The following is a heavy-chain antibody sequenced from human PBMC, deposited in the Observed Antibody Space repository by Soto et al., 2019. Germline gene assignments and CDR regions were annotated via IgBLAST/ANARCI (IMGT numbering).Heavy chain of an antibody. D-gene: IGHD4-17*01. CDR3: ARDYGGYNFDY. Sequence: ESGGGVVQPGRSLRLSCAASGFTFSSYGMHWVRQAPGKGLEWVAVIWYDGSNKYYADSVKGRFTISRDNSKNTLYLQMNSLRAEDTAVYYCARDYGGYNFDYWGQGTLVTVSS. CDR2: IWYDGSNK. CDR1: GFTFSSYG. V-gene: IGHV3-33*01. J-gene: IGHJ4*02.